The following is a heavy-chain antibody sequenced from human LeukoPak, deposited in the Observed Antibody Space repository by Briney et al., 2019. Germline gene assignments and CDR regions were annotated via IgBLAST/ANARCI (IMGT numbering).Heavy chain of an antibody. J-gene: IGHJ6*03. D-gene: IGHD3-9*01. CDR2: ISAYNGNT. Sequence: ASVKVSCKASGYTFTSYDINWVRQAPGQGLEWMGWISAYNGNTNYAQKLQGRVTMTRDMSTSTVYMELSSLRSEDTAVYYCARNTIRYFDWVDYMDVWGKGTTVTVSS. V-gene: IGHV1-18*01. CDR1: GYTFTSYD. CDR3: ARNTIRYFDWVDYMDV.